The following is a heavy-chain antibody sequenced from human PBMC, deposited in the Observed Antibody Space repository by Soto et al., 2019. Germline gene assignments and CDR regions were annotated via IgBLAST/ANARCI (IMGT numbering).Heavy chain of an antibody. D-gene: IGHD6-13*01. CDR1: GFTVSSNY. Sequence: QPGGSLRLSCAASGFTVSSNYMSWVRQAPGKGLEWVSVIYSGGSTYYADSVKGRFTISRDNSKNTLYLQMNSLRAEDTAMYYCASGMGLRFGYSSSWNSNYYYYYMDVWGKGTTVTVSS. J-gene: IGHJ6*03. V-gene: IGHV3-66*01. CDR3: ASGMGLRFGYSSSWNSNYYYYYMDV. CDR2: IYSGGST.